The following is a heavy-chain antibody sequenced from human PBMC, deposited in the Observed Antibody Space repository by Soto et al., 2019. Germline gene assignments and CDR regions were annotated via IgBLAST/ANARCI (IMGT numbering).Heavy chain of an antibody. CDR3: ASAIGNFGCYYYAMDV. J-gene: IGHJ6*02. CDR2: IYPGDSDT. D-gene: IGHD2-2*01. Sequence: PGESLKISCKGSGYTFTDYWIGWVRQLPGKGLEWVGIIYPGDSDTRYSPSFQGHVTITVDKSTNTAYLQLNTLKASDTAMYYCASAIGNFGCYYYAMDVWGQGTLVTVSS. V-gene: IGHV5-51*01. CDR1: GYTFTDYW.